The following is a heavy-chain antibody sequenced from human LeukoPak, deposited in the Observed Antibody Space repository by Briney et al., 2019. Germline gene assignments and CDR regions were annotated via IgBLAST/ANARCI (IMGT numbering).Heavy chain of an antibody. CDR2: ISGSGGST. Sequence: GGSLRLSCAASGFTFSSYGMSWVRQAPGKGLEWVSAISGSGGSTYYADSVKGRFIISRDNSKNTLYLQMNSLRAEDTAVYYCANDGAYYDSSTDAFGIWGQGTMVTVSS. D-gene: IGHD3-22*01. CDR3: ANDGAYYDSSTDAFGI. CDR1: GFTFSSYG. V-gene: IGHV3-23*01. J-gene: IGHJ3*02.